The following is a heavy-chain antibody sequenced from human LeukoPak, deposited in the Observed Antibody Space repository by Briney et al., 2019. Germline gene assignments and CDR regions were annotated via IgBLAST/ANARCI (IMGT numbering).Heavy chain of an antibody. CDR3: ARDLGNKNYGDYGIVFPPLDAFDI. J-gene: IGHJ3*02. V-gene: IGHV6-1*01. Sequence: SQTLSLTCAISGDSVSSNDAAWNWIRQSPSRGLEWLGRTFYRSKWYYDSAVSVKSRITINPDTSKNQFSLQLNSVAPEDTAVYYCARDLGNKNYGDYGIVFPPLDAFDIWGQGTMVTVSS. D-gene: IGHD4-17*01. CDR1: GDSVSSNDAA. CDR2: TFYRSKWYY.